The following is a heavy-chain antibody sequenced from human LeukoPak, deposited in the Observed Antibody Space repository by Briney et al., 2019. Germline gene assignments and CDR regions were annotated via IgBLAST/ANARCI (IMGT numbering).Heavy chain of an antibody. CDR2: IYLSGST. J-gene: IGHJ4*02. CDR3: ARDPRGELPLDY. Sequence: SGTLSLTCAVFGGSISSSNWWNWVRQPPGKGLEWIGEIYLSGSTNYNPSLKSRVTISLDRSKNQFSLKVSSVTAADTAVYYCARDPRGELPLDYWGQGTLVTVSS. V-gene: IGHV4-4*02. CDR1: GGSISSSNW. D-gene: IGHD3-16*01.